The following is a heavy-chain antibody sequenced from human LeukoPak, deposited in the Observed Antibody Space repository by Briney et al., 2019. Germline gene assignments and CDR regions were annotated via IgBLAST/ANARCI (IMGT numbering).Heavy chain of an antibody. Sequence: PSETLSLTCTVSGGSISSYYWSWIRQPPGKGLEWVWHIYYLGSANYNPSLKSRVTISIDTSKNYFSLKLNSVIAADTAVYYCARDRPGSYWYFDLWGRGTLVTVSS. J-gene: IGHJ2*01. V-gene: IGHV4-59*01. D-gene: IGHD3-10*01. CDR1: GGSISSYY. CDR2: IYYLGSA. CDR3: ARDRPGSYWYFDL.